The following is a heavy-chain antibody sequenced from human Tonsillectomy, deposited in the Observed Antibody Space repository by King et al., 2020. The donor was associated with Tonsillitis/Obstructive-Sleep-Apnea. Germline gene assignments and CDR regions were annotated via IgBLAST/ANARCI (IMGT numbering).Heavy chain of an antibody. CDR2: ISYDGSNK. CDR1: GFTFSSYG. J-gene: IGHJ6*02. V-gene: IGHV3-30*03. Sequence: QLVQSGGGVVQPGRSLRLSCAASGFTFSSYGMHWVRQAPGKALEWGAVISYDGSNKYYADSVKGGFPIPRDTSKNTLYLQMNSLRAEDMVVYYCARDRTLRGDRRDYCAMDVWGRGTTLTVSS. D-gene: IGHD2-21*01. CDR3: ARDRTLRGDRRDYCAMDV.